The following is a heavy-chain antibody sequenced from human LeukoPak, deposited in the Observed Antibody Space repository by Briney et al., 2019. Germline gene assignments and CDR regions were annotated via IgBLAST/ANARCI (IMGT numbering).Heavy chain of an antibody. CDR1: GGTFSSYA. CDR3: ARDPYDSSGYYYSRYYYGMDV. D-gene: IGHD3-22*01. J-gene: IGHJ6*02. CDR2: IIPIFGIA. Sequence: ASVKVSCKASGGTFSSYAISWVRQAPGQGLEWMGRIIPIFGIANYAQKFQGRVTITADKSTSTAYMELSSLRSEDTAVYCCARDPYDSSGYYYSRYYYGMDVWGQGTTVTVSS. V-gene: IGHV1-69*04.